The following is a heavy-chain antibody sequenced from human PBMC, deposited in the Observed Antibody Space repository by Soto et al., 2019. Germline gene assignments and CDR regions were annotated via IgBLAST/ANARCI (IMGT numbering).Heavy chain of an antibody. CDR2: ISSSSTI. V-gene: IGHV3-48*02. CDR1: GLTFSSYS. CDR3: ARPEYSSSSYGMDV. D-gene: IGHD6-6*01. Sequence: GGSLRLSCAASGLTFSSYSMNWVRQAPGKGLEWVSYISSSSTIYYADSVKGRFTISRDNAKNSLYLQMNSLRDEDTAVYYCARPEYSSSSYGMDVWGQGTTVTVSS. J-gene: IGHJ6*02.